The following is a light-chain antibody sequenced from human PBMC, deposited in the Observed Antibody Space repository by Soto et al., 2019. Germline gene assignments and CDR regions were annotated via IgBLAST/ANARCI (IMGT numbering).Light chain of an antibody. Sequence: QSALTQPASVSGSPGQSITISCTGTSSDVGGYNYVSWYQQHPGKAPKLMIYAVTDRPSGVSSRFSGSKSGNTASLTISGLQAEAEADYYCSSYTSISTLFGTGTKGTVL. CDR1: SSDVGGYNY. CDR2: AVT. CDR3: SSYTSISTL. J-gene: IGLJ1*01. V-gene: IGLV2-14*01.